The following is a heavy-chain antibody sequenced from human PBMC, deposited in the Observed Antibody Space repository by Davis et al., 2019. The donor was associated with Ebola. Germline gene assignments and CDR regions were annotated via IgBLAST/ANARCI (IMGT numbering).Heavy chain of an antibody. CDR3: ARGKIVVVVAATHYYYYGMDV. Sequence: SETLSLTCTVSGGSVSSGSYYWSWIRQPPEKGLEWVGYIYYSGSTNCNPSLKSRVTISVDTSKNQFSLKLSSVTAADTAVYYCARGKIVVVVAATHYYYYGMDVWGQGTTVTVSS. CDR2: IYYSGST. CDR1: GGSVSSGSYY. V-gene: IGHV4-61*01. J-gene: IGHJ6*02. D-gene: IGHD2-15*01.